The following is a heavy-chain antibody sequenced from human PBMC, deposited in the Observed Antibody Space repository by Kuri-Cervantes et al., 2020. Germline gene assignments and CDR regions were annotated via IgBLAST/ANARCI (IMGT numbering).Heavy chain of an antibody. CDR2: IIPIFGTA. CDR3: AREVGVTWEDGYFDH. J-gene: IGHJ4*02. Sequence: SVKVSCKASGGTFSSYAISWVRQAPGQGLEWMGGIIPIFGTANYALKFQGRVTITADGSTSTAYMELSSLRSEDTAVYYCAREVGVTWEDGYFDHWGQGTLVTVSS. CDR1: GGTFSSYA. D-gene: IGHD1-26*01. V-gene: IGHV1-69*13.